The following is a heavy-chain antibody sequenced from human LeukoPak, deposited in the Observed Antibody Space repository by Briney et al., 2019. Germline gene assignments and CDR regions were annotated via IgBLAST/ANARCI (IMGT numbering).Heavy chain of an antibody. CDR1: GFTFSLFS. Sequence: GGSLRLSCEASGFTFSLFSMNWVRQAPGKGLEWISYISSSSSSIYYADSVKGRFTISRDSAKNSLYLQINSLRAEDTAAYYCARGGNSGPLTYWGQGTLVTVSS. V-gene: IGHV3-48*04. D-gene: IGHD6-19*01. CDR2: ISSSSSSI. CDR3: ARGGNSGPLTY. J-gene: IGHJ4*02.